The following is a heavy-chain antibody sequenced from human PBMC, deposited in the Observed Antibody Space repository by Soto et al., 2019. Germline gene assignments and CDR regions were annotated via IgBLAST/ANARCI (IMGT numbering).Heavy chain of an antibody. CDR2: IGTAGDT. D-gene: IGHD3-3*01. CDR3: ASVVTASRITIFGVVTEVYSYGMDV. V-gene: IGHV3-13*01. Sequence: EVQLVESGGGLVQPGGSLRLSCAASGFTFSSYDMHWVRQATGKGLEWVSAIGTAGDTYYPGSVKGRFTISRENAKNSLYLQMKSLRAEDTAVYYCASVVTASRITIFGVVTEVYSYGMDVWGQGTTVTVSS. J-gene: IGHJ6*02. CDR1: GFTFSSYD.